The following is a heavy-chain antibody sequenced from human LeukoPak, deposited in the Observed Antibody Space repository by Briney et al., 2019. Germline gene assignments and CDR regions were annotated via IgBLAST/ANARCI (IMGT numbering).Heavy chain of an antibody. CDR2: IYSGGST. V-gene: IGHV3-66*01. Sequence: PGGSLRLSCTASGFTVSSNYMSWVRQAPGKGLEWVSIIYSGGSTYYADSVKGRFTISRDNSKNTLYLQMNSLRAEDTAVYYCARDYDSDAHDAFDIWGQGTMVTVSS. CDR3: ARDYDSDAHDAFDI. D-gene: IGHD3-22*01. CDR1: GFTVSSNY. J-gene: IGHJ3*02.